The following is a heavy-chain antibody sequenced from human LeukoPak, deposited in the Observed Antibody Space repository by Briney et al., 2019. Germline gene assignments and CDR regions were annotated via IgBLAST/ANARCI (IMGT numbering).Heavy chain of an antibody. V-gene: IGHV4-34*01. D-gene: IGHD3-22*01. J-gene: IGHJ5*02. CDR2: INHSGST. CDR3: ARMKVVVITGWFDP. Sequence: GSLRLSCAASAFTFSSHAMSWIRQPPGKGLEWIGEINHSGSTNYNPSLKSRVTISVDTSKNQFSLKLSSVTAADTAEYYCARMKVVVITGWFDPWGQGTLVTVSS. CDR1: AFTFSSHA.